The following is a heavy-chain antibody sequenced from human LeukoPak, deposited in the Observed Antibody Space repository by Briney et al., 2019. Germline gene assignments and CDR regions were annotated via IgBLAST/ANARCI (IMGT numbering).Heavy chain of an antibody. Sequence: PGGSLRLSCAASGFTFSSYSMKWVRQAPGKGLEWVSYISSSSTIYYTDSVKGRFTISRDNAKNSLYLQMNSLRDEDTAVYYCARSLLWFGELPSLIDYWGQGTLVTVSS. CDR3: ARSLLWFGELPSLIDY. CDR2: ISSSSTI. V-gene: IGHV3-48*02. CDR1: GFTFSSYS. J-gene: IGHJ4*02. D-gene: IGHD3-10*01.